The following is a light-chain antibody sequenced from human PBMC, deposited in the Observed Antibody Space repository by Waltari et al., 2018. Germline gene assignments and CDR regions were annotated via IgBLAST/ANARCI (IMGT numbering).Light chain of an antibody. Sequence: DIRRTQFPPSLSAAVADIVSITCRASQSIANNLHWYQQKPGKAPKLLIYTASSLHGGVPSSFSGSGSGTDFTLTITSLQPEYFATYYCQQSNSAPITFGGGTKVEIK. CDR2: TAS. V-gene: IGKV1-39*01. CDR1: QSIANN. J-gene: IGKJ4*01. CDR3: QQSNSAPIT.